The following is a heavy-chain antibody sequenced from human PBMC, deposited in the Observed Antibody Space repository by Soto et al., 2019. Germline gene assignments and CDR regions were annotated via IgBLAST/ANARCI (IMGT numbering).Heavy chain of an antibody. D-gene: IGHD2-21*02. J-gene: IGHJ4*02. CDR2: ISSDESTV. CDR3: ATLTAPSDY. Sequence: GGSLRLSCVASGFTFRNYFMNWIRQAPGKGPEWLSYISSDESTVFYADSVKGRFTTSRDNAKNSVYLQMNSLRAEDTAVYYYATLTAPSDYWGQGSLVTVSS. CDR1: GFTFRNYF. V-gene: IGHV3-11*01.